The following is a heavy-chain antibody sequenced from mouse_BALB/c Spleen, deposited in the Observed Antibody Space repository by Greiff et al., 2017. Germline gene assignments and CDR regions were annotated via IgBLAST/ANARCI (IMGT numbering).Heavy chain of an antibody. J-gene: IGHJ2*01. D-gene: IGHD2-1*01. V-gene: IGHV1S81*02. CDR3: APYGNKRGYFDY. CDR2: INPSNGRT. Sequence: QVQLQQPGAELVKPGASVKLSCKASGYTFTSYWMHWVKQRPGQGLEWIGEINPSNGRTNYNEKFKSKATLTVDKSSSTAYMQLSSLTSEDSAVYYWAPYGNKRGYFDYWGQGTTLTVSS. CDR1: GYTFTSYW.